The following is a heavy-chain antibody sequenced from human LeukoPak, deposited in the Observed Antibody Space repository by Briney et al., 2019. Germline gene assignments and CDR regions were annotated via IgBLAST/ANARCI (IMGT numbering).Heavy chain of an antibody. CDR2: IRSKAYGGTT. D-gene: IGHD3-16*01. Sequence: PGGSLRLSCTASGFTFGDYAMSWVRQAPGKGLEWVGFIRSKAYGGTTEYAASVKGRFTISRDDSKSIAYLQMNSLKTEDTAVYFCTSALNLVLGELLGYWGQGTLVTVSS. CDR3: TSALNLVLGELLGY. V-gene: IGHV3-49*04. J-gene: IGHJ4*02. CDR1: GFTFGDYA.